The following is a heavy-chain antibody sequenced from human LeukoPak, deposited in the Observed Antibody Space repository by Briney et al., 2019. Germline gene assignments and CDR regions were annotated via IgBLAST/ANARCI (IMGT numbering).Heavy chain of an antibody. D-gene: IGHD2-2*01. CDR3: ARDLRPLVPSSTGLDP. J-gene: IGHJ5*02. CDR1: GYTFTGYY. Sequence: GASVKVSCKASGYTFTGYYIHWVRQAPGQGLEWMGWINPNSGGTNYAQEFQGRVTITRDTSASTAYMELSSLRSEDIAVYYCARDLRPLVPSSTGLDPWGQGTLVTVSS. CDR2: INPNSGGT. V-gene: IGHV1-2*02.